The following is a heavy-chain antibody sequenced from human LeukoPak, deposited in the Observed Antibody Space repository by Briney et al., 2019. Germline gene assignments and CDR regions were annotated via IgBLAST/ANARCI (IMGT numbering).Heavy chain of an antibody. V-gene: IGHV3-7*01. Sequence: GGSLRLSCAASGFTFSRYWMSWVRQAPGKGLEWVANIKQDGSEKYYVDSVKGRFTISRDNAKNSLYLQMSSLRAEDTAVYYCARNNYYYYMDVWGKGTTVTISS. CDR3: ARNNYYYYMDV. CDR2: IKQDGSEK. CDR1: GFTFSRYW. J-gene: IGHJ6*03.